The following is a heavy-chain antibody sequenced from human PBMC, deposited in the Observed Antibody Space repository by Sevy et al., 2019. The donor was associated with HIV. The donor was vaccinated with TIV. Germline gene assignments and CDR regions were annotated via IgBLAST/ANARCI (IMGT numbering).Heavy chain of an antibody. CDR1: GFPFSSYE. J-gene: IGHJ4*02. Sequence: GGSLRLSCTASGFPFSSYEMNWVRQAPGKGLEWVSYITNSGTTKYYSDSVRGRFTISRDNARNSLHLQMNSLRAEDTAVYYCASDLPPSAATVAHFDCWGQGTLVTVSS. D-gene: IGHD4-17*01. V-gene: IGHV3-48*03. CDR2: ITNSGTTK. CDR3: ASDLPPSAATVAHFDC.